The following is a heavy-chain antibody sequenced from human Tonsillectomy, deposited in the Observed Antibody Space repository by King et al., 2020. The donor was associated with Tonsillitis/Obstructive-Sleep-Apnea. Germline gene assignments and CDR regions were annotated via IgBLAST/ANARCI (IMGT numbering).Heavy chain of an antibody. CDR2: IRSKANSYAT. CDR3: TIQAVGATEFDY. J-gene: IGHJ4*02. CDR1: GFTFSGSA. D-gene: IGHD1-26*01. Sequence: VQLVESGGGLVQPGGSLKLSCAASGFTFSGSAMHWVRQASGKGLEWVGRIRSKANSYATAYAASVKGRFTISRDDSKNTAYLQMNSLKTEDTAVYYCTIQAVGATEFDYWGQGTLVTVSS. V-gene: IGHV3-73*01.